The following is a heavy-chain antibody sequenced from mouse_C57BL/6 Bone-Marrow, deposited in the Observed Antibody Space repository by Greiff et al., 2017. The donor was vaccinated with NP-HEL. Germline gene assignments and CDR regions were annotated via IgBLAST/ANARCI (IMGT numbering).Heavy chain of an antibody. D-gene: IGHD1-1*01. CDR1: GFTFSDYG. CDR3: AHYGSSEWYFDV. CDR2: ISSGSSTI. V-gene: IGHV5-17*01. Sequence: EVQGVESGGGLVKPGGSLKLSCAASGFTFSDYGMHWVRQAPEKGLEWVAYISSGSSTIYYADTVKGRFTISRATAKHPLFLQMPRLRSEDTAMYYGAHYGSSEWYFDVWGTGTTVTGSS. J-gene: IGHJ1*03.